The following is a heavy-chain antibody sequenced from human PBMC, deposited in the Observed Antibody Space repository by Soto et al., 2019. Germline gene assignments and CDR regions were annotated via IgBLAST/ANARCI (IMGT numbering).Heavy chain of an antibody. V-gene: IGHV4-31*03. J-gene: IGHJ2*01. CDR1: GASISSGGYY. Sequence: QVQLQESGPGLVKPSQTLSLTCTVSGASISSGGYYWGWIRQHPGKGLEWIGFIYYIGTSYYNPSLESRITLSVDTSKNHFSLNLTAVTAADTAVYYCARVLRDVLSARDYWYFDLWGRGTLVTFSS. CDR2: IYYIGTS. CDR3: ARVLRDVLSARDYWYFDL. D-gene: IGHD3-3*01.